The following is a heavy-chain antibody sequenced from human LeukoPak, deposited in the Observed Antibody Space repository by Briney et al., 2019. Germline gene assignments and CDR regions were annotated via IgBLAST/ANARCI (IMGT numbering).Heavy chain of an antibody. CDR2: IWYDGTNK. D-gene: IGHD7-27*01. Sequence: GRSLRLSCAVSGFTLSNYGMHWVHQAPGRGLEWVAVIWYDGTNKYYADSVRGRFTISRDSFKNTLYLQMNSLRAEDTAVYYCAKSGRNWAYLEYWGQGTLVTVSS. J-gene: IGHJ4*02. CDR3: AKSGRNWAYLEY. V-gene: IGHV3-33*06. CDR1: GFTLSNYG.